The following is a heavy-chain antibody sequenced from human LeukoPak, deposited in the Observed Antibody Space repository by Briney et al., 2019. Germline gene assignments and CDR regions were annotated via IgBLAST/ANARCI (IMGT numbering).Heavy chain of an antibody. CDR3: ARDCSGGSCYLY. V-gene: IGHV4-59*01. CDR1: GGSISSYY. D-gene: IGHD2-15*01. Sequence: PSETLSLTCTVSGGSISSYYWSWIRQPPGKGLEWIGYIYYSGSTNYNPSLKSRVTISVDTSKNQFSLKLSSVTAADTAVYYCARDCSGGSCYLYWGQGTLVTVSS. J-gene: IGHJ4*02. CDR2: IYYSGST.